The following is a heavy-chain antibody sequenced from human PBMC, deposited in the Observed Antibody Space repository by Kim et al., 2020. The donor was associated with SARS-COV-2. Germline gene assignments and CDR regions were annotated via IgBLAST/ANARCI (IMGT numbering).Heavy chain of an antibody. CDR2: LYDSAST. V-gene: IGHV4-61*01. J-gene: IGHJ3*02. CDR3: ARGVGVTMIVVVNVGFDI. CDR1: GGSFSSGSCC. Sequence: SETLSLTCRVSGGSFSSGSCCWSWIRPAPGKGWEGIGYLYDSASTNHNPSLKSRVTIAVDTSKNQFSLKLISVTAADTAVYYCARGVGVTMIVVVNVGFDIWGQGTLVTVSS. D-gene: IGHD3-22*01.